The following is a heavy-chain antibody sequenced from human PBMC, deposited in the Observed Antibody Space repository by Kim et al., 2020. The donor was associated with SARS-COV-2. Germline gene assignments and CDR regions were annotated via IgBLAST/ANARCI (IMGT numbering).Heavy chain of an antibody. D-gene: IGHD4-4*01. CDR3: ARDSYSNYNFDY. J-gene: IGHJ4*02. CDR2: IYHSGST. Sequence: SETLSLTCAVSGGSISSSNWWSWVRQPPGRGLEWIGEIYHSGSTNYNPSLKSRVTISVDKSKNQFSLKLSSVTAADTAVYYCARDSYSNYNFDYWGQGTLVTVSS. V-gene: IGHV4-4*02. CDR1: GGSISSSNW.